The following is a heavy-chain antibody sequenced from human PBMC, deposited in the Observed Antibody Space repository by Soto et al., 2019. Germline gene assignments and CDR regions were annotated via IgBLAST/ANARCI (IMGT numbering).Heavy chain of an antibody. CDR1: GGSITSNFY. CDR3: RSSSRYSTDV. J-gene: IGHJ6*02. CDR2: IYGTGNT. D-gene: IGHD6-19*01. V-gene: IGHV4-39*01. Sequence: QLQLQEWGPGLVKPSETLSLSCTVSGGSITSNFYWGWIRQPPGKGLEWIGSIYGTGNTYYNPSLKGRFTISADTSKNQFSLNLISVTAADTAVYYCRSSSRYSTDVWGQGATVTVSS.